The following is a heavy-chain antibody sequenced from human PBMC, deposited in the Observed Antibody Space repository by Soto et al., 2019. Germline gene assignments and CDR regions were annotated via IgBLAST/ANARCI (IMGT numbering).Heavy chain of an antibody. J-gene: IGHJ6*02. CDR1: GGSISSSSYY. D-gene: IGHD6-13*01. CDR2: IYYSGST. CDR3: ASGRGPAAGTPTLNYYYYGMDV. V-gene: IGHV4-39*01. Sequence: SETLSLTCTVSGGSISSSSYYWGWIRQPPGKGLEWIGSIYYSGSTYYNPSLKSRVTISVDTSKSQFSLKLSSVIAADTAVYYCASGRGPAAGTPTLNYYYYGMDVWGQGTTVTVSS.